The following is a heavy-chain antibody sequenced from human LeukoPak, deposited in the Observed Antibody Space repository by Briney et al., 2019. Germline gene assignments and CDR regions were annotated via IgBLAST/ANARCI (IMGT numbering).Heavy chain of an antibody. CDR2: IIPIFGTA. J-gene: IGHJ6*03. Sequence: SVRVSCKASGGTFSSYAISWVRQAPGQGLEWMGGIIPIFGTANYAQKFQGRVTITTDESTSTAYMELSSLRSEDTAVYYCARDGGWSHYYYYMDVWGKGTTVTVSS. V-gene: IGHV1-69*05. CDR1: GGTFSSYA. CDR3: ARDGGWSHYYYYMDV. D-gene: IGHD6-19*01.